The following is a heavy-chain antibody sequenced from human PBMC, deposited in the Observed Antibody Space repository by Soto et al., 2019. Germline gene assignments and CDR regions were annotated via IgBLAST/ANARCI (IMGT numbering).Heavy chain of an antibody. CDR2: ISAYNGNT. V-gene: IGHV1-18*01. Sequence: ASVKVSCPASGYTFTSHGISWVRHAPGQGLEWMGWISAYNGNTNYAQKLQGRVTMTTDTSTSTAYMELRSLRSDDTAVYYCARESRCSSTSCYYYWGQETLVTVSS. CDR3: ARESRCSSTSCYYY. J-gene: IGHJ4*02. D-gene: IGHD2-2*01. CDR1: GYTFTSHG.